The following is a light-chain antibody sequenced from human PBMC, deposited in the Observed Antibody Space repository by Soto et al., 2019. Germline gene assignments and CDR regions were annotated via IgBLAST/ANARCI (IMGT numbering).Light chain of an antibody. CDR3: NSYTSSSPYV. CDR1: SSDVGGYDY. CDR2: EVS. V-gene: IGLV2-14*01. J-gene: IGLJ1*01. Sequence: QSVLTQPASVSGSPGQSITISCTGTSSDVGGYDYFSWYQQHPGKAPKLMIYEVSNRPSGVSNRFSGSKSGNTASLTISGLQAEDEAHYYCNSYTSSSPYVFGTGTKLTVL.